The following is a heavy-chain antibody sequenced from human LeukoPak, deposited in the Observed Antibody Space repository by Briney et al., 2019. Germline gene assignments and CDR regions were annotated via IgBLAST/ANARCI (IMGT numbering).Heavy chain of an antibody. J-gene: IGHJ4*02. CDR2: INSDGSST. Sequence: PGGSLRLSCAASGFTFSSYWMHWVRHAPGKGLVWVSRINSDGSSTSYADSVKGRFTISRDNAKNTLYLQMNSLRAEDTAVYYCARTTVVTPWEPLDYWGQGTLVTVSS. D-gene: IGHD4-17*01. CDR1: GFTFSSYW. V-gene: IGHV3-74*01. CDR3: ARTTVVTPWEPLDY.